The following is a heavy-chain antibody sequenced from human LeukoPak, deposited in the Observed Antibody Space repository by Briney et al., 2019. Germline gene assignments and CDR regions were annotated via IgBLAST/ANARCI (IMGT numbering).Heavy chain of an antibody. CDR2: FYHGGST. Sequence: SETLSLTCTVSGYSISTGYYWVWIRPPPGKGLEWIGTFYHGGSTNYNPSLKSRVTISVDTSKNQFSLKLSSVTAADTAVYYCARHLSGGRYYYDSSGYPFDYWGQGTPVTVSS. V-gene: IGHV4-38-2*02. D-gene: IGHD3-22*01. CDR1: GYSISTGYY. CDR3: ARHLSGGRYYYDSSGYPFDY. J-gene: IGHJ4*02.